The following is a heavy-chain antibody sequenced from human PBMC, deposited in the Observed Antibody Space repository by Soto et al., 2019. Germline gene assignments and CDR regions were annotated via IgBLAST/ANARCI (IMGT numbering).Heavy chain of an antibody. CDR1: GGSISSGGYY. Sequence: SETLSLTCTVSGGSISSGGYYWSWIRQPPGKGLEWIGEINHSGSTNYNPSLKSRVTISVDTSKNQFSLKLSSVTAADTAVYYCARGGGIVVVPAAIAVRWFDPWGQGTLVTVSS. CDR3: ARGGGIVVVPAAIAVRWFDP. V-gene: IGHV4-39*07. CDR2: INHSGST. D-gene: IGHD2-2*01. J-gene: IGHJ5*02.